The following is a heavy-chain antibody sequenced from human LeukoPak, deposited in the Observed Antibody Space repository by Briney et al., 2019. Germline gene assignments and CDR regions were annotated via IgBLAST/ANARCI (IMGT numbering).Heavy chain of an antibody. V-gene: IGHV3-30-3*01. J-gene: IGHJ6*02. Sequence: PGGSLRLSCAASGFTFSSYAMHWVRQAPGKGLEWVAVISYDGSNKYYADSVKGRFTISRDNSKNTLYLQMNSLRAEDTAVYYCARAAGAARPTYYYYGMDVWGQGTTVTVSS. CDR3: ARAAGAARPTYYYYGMDV. D-gene: IGHD6-6*01. CDR1: GFTFSSYA. CDR2: ISYDGSNK.